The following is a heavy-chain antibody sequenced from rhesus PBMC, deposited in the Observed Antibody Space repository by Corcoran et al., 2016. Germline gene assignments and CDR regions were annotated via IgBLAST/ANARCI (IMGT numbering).Heavy chain of an antibody. CDR3: ARDGGSTGVIIRPQYNSLDV. D-gene: IGHD3-34*01. CDR2: IYGSGEAT. V-gene: IGHV4-106*01. J-gene: IGHJ5-2*02. Sequence: QVQLQESGPGLVKPSETLSLTCAVSGGSISDYYYWSWIRRAPGKGLEGIGGIYGSGEATASNPSLNVRVTRSIDRAKNRFSLKLSSVTAADTAVYYCARDGGSTGVIIRPQYNSLDVWGRGVLVTVSS. CDR1: GGSISDYYY.